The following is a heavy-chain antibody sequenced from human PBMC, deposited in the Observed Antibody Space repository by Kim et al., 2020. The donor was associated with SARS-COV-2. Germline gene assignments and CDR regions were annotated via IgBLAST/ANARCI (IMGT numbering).Heavy chain of an antibody. CDR1: GGSFSGYY. D-gene: IGHD3-22*01. Sequence: SETLSLTCAVYGGSFSGYYWSWICQPPGKGLEWIGEINHSGSTNYNPSLKSRVTISVDTSKNQFSLKLSSVTAADTAVYYCARGLPKNYYDSSGYYPYYYYGMDVWGQGTTVTVSS. J-gene: IGHJ6*02. CDR3: ARGLPKNYYDSSGYYPYYYYGMDV. V-gene: IGHV4-34*01. CDR2: INHSGST.